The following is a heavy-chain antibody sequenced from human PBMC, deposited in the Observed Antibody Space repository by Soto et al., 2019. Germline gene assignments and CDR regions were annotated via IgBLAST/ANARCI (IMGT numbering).Heavy chain of an antibody. CDR3: ARALSSYYDFWSGYYPPYYYYYMDV. D-gene: IGHD3-3*01. J-gene: IGHJ6*03. CDR2: MNPNSGNT. V-gene: IGHV1-8*01. CDR1: GYTFTSYD. Sequence: ASVKVSCKASGYTFTSYDINWVRQATGQGLEWMGWMNPNSGNTGYAQKFQGRVTMTRNTSISTAYMELSSLRSEDTAVYYCARALSSYYDFWSGYYPPYYYYYMDVWGKGTTVTVS.